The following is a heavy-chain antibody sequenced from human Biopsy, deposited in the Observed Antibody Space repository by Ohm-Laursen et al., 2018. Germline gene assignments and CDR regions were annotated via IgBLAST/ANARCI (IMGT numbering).Heavy chain of an antibody. V-gene: IGHV4-4*07. J-gene: IGHJ3*01. CDR1: GASMTGYF. Sequence: WDTLSLTCTVSGASMTGYFWTWVRQPAGKGLEWIGHIYTIGDTTYNPSLESRVTMSLDTSKNQFSLKMTSLTAADTAVYFCAREDEGLLRALDLWGQGTMVTVSS. CDR2: IYTIGDT. D-gene: IGHD3-3*01. CDR3: AREDEGLLRALDL.